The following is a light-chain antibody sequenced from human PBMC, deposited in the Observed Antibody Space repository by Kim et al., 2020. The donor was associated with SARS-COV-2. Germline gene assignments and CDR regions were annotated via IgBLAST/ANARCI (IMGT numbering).Light chain of an antibody. Sequence: QSIPIDCAGTSSDVGCYTYVAWYQQHPGKAPKLMIYDVSKRPSGVSNRFSGSKSGNTASLTISGLQAEDETDYYCSSYTSSSTWVFGGGTQLTVL. V-gene: IGLV2-14*04. CDR2: DVS. CDR3: SSYTSSSTWV. CDR1: SSDVGCYTY. J-gene: IGLJ3*02.